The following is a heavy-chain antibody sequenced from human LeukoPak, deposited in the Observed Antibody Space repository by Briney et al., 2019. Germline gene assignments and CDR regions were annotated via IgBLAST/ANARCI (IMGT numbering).Heavy chain of an antibody. Sequence: PGGSLRLSCAASGFTFSSYAMHWVRQAPGKGLEWVAVISYDGSNKYYADSVKGRFTISRDNSKNTLYLQMTSLRAEDTAVYYCAKGERWLQLGYFDYWGQGTLVTVSS. J-gene: IGHJ4*02. CDR3: AKGERWLQLGYFDY. CDR2: ISYDGSNK. D-gene: IGHD5-24*01. V-gene: IGHV3-30-3*01. CDR1: GFTFSSYA.